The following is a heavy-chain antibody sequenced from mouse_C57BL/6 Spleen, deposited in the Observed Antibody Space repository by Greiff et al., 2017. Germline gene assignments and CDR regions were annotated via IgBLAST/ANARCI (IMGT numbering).Heavy chain of an antibody. V-gene: IGHV1-47*01. D-gene: IGHD2-4*01. CDR2: FHPYNDDT. CDR1: GYTFTTYP. J-gene: IGHJ4*01. Sequence: QVQLQQPGAELVKPGASVKMSCKASGYTFTTYPIEWMKQNHGKSLEWIGNFHPYNDDTKYNEKFKGKATLTVEKSSSTVYLELSRLTSDDSAVYYCARRGIYYDYDYYAMDYWGQGTSVTVSS. CDR3: ARRGIYYDYDYYAMDY.